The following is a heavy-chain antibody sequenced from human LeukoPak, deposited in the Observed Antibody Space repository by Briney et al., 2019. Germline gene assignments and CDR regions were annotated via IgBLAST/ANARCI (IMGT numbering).Heavy chain of an antibody. Sequence: PGGSLRLSCAASGCTFSKYWMLWARQAPGKGLESVSRINTDGTVTTYADSVKGRFTVSRDNADNTMFLQMNSVRDEDSAVYYCATKQWLAPPPDSWGQGTPVTVSS. J-gene: IGHJ4*02. CDR1: GCTFSKYW. D-gene: IGHD6-19*01. CDR2: INTDGTVT. V-gene: IGHV3-74*01. CDR3: ATKQWLAPPPDS.